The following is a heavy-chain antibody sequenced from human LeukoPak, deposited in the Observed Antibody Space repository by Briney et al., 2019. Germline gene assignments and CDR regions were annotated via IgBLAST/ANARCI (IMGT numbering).Heavy chain of an antibody. CDR2: IYYSGNT. CDR1: GGSISGSSYY. CDR3: ARLSSSDWLTFDF. D-gene: IGHD6-19*01. J-gene: IGHJ4*02. V-gene: IGHV4-39*01. Sequence: SETLSLTCTVSGGSISGSSYYWGWIRQPPGKGLEWIGSIYYSGNTYYNPSLMSRGTISVDTSKNQFSLKLTSVTAADTAVYYCARLSSSDWLTFDFWGQGTLVTVSS.